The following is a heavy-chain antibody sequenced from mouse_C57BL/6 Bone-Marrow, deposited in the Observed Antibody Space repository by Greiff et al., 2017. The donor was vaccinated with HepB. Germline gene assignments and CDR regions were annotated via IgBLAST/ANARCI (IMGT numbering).Heavy chain of an antibody. CDR3: TSYDYFDY. Sequence: EVQLQQSGAELVRPGASVKLSCTASGFNIKDYYMHWVKQRPEQGLEWIGRIDTEDGDTEYAPKFQGTATMTADTSSHTAYLQLSSLASEDTAVYDCTSYDYFDYWGQGTTLTVAS. CDR1: GFNIKDYY. J-gene: IGHJ2*01. CDR2: IDTEDGDT. D-gene: IGHD1-1*01. V-gene: IGHV14-1*01.